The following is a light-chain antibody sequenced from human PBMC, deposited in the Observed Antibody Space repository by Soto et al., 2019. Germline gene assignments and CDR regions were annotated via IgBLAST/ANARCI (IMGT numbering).Light chain of an antibody. Sequence: QSALTQPRSVSGSPGQSVTISCTGTSSDVGGYNYVSWYQQHPGKATKLMIYDVSKRPSGVPDRFSGSKSGHTASLTISGLQAEEEADYYCCSNAGSYDVVFGGGTKLTVL. CDR1: SSDVGGYNY. CDR3: CSNAGSYDVV. V-gene: IGLV2-11*01. CDR2: DVS. J-gene: IGLJ2*01.